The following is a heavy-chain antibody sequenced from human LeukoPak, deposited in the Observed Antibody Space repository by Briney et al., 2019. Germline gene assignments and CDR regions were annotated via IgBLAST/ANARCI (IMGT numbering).Heavy chain of an antibody. CDR1: GFTVSSNY. Sequence: GSLRLSCAASGFTVSSNYMSWVRQAPGKGLEWVSVIYSGGSTYYADSVKGRFTISRDNSKNTLYLQMNSLRGEDTALYYCARAPGYSSGWHYFDYWGQGTLVTVSS. J-gene: IGHJ4*02. CDR3: ARAPGYSSGWHYFDY. D-gene: IGHD6-19*01. CDR2: IYSGGST. V-gene: IGHV3-53*05.